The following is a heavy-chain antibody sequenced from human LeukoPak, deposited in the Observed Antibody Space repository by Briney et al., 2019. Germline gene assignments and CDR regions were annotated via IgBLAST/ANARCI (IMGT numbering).Heavy chain of an antibody. D-gene: IGHD1-14*01. CDR1: GGSISSSSYY. J-gene: IGHJ6*03. Sequence: SETLSLTCTVSGGSISSSSYYWGWIRQPPGKGLEWIGSIYYSGSTYYNPSLKSRVTISVDTSKNQFSLKLSSVTAADTAVYYCARAPDRTYYMDVWGKGTTVTISS. V-gene: IGHV4-39*07. CDR2: IYYSGST. CDR3: ARAPDRTYYMDV.